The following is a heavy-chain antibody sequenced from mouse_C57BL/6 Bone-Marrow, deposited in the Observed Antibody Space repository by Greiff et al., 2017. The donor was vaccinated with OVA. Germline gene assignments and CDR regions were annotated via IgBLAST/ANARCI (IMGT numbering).Heavy chain of an antibody. Sequence: DVMLVESGGGLVQPGESLKLSCESNEYEFPSHDMSWVRKTPEKRLELVAAINSDGGRTYYPDTMERRFTISRDNTKKTLYLQMSSLRSEDTALYYCARHNDGYYAYYAMDYWGQGTSVTVSS. V-gene: IGHV5-2*01. D-gene: IGHD2-3*01. CDR3: ARHNDGYYAYYAMDY. J-gene: IGHJ4*01. CDR2: INSDGGRT. CDR1: EYEFPSHD.